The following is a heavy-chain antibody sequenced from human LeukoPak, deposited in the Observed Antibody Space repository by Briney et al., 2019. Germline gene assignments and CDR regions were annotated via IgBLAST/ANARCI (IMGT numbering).Heavy chain of an antibody. CDR2: IYYSGST. J-gene: IGHJ5*02. D-gene: IGHD3-22*01. V-gene: IGHV4-59*08. CDR1: GDSISSYY. Sequence: SETLSLTCTVSGDSISSYYWSWIRQPPGKGLEWIGYIYYSGSTNYNPSLKSRVTISVDTSKNQFSLKLSSVTAADTAVYYCARHVGRYYYDSSGYFDPWGQGTLVTVSS. CDR3: ARHVGRYYYDSSGYFDP.